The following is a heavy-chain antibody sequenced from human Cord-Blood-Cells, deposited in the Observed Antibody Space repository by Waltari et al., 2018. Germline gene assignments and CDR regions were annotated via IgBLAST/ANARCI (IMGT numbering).Heavy chain of an antibody. Sequence: QVQLVQSGAEGKKPGASVKVSCKASGYTFPSYDINWVQQATGQGLEWMGWRNPNMGNTGKEQNFQGRVNMTRTTSISTAYMCLSSLRSEDTAVYYCARGGGADYWGQGTLVTVSS. CDR1: GYTFPSYD. D-gene: IGHD3-10*01. CDR3: ARGGGADY. J-gene: IGHJ4*02. V-gene: IGHV1-8*01. CDR2: RNPNMGNT.